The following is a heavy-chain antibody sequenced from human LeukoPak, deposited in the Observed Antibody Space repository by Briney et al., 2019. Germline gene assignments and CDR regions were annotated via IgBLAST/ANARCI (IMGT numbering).Heavy chain of an antibody. J-gene: IGHJ4*02. CDR3: ARDGVAVAGLLN. CDR2: IYYSGST. V-gene: IGHV4-59*12. D-gene: IGHD6-19*01. Sequence: SETLSLTCTVSGGSISSYYWSWIRQPPGKGLEWIGYIYYSGSTNYNPSLKSRVTISVDTSKNQFSLKLSSVTAADTAVYYCARDGVAVAGLLNWGQGTLVTVSS. CDR1: GGSISSYY.